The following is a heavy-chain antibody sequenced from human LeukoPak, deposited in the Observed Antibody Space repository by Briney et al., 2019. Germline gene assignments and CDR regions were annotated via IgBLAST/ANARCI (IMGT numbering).Heavy chain of an antibody. CDR3: ARATGYYDSSGYPFDP. CDR1: RYTFTSYG. V-gene: IGHV1-18*01. CDR2: ISAYNGNT. Sequence: ASVKVSCKAARYTFTSYGISWVRQAPGQGLEWMGWISAYNGNTNYAQKLHGRVTMTTDTSTRTAYMELRSLRSDDTAVYSCARATGYYDSSGYPFDPWGQGNLVTVSS. J-gene: IGHJ5*02. D-gene: IGHD3-22*01.